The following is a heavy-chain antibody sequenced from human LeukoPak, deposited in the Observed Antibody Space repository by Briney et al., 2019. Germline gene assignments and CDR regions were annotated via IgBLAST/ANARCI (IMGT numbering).Heavy chain of an antibody. Sequence: PGGSLRLSCAASGFSFDDYTMHWVRLVSGKGLEWVSLITWDGSNTDYADSVKGRFTISRDNRKNSLYLQMNSLRTEDTAFYYCVKDLSLGVTTGFFDSWGQGTLVTVSS. CDR1: GFSFDDYT. CDR2: ITWDGSNT. CDR3: VKDLSLGVTTGFFDS. D-gene: IGHD4-11*01. V-gene: IGHV3-43*01. J-gene: IGHJ4*02.